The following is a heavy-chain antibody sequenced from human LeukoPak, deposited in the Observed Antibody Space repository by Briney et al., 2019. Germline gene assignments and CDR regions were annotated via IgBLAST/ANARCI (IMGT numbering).Heavy chain of an antibody. J-gene: IGHJ4*02. CDR3: ARVVKSGWSDY. CDR1: GYTFTSYY. V-gene: IGHV1-46*01. CDR2: INPSGGST. D-gene: IGHD2-15*01. Sequence: ASVKVSCKASGYTFTSYYMHWVRQAPGQGLEWMGIINPSGGSTSYAQKFQGRVTMTRDASTSTVYMELSGLRSEDTAVYYCARVVKSGWSDYWGQGTLVTVSS.